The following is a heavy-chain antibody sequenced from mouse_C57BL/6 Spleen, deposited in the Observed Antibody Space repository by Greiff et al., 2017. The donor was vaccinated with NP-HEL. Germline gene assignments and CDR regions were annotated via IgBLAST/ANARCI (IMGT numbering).Heavy chain of an antibody. D-gene: IGHD1-1*01. V-gene: IGHV2-9-1*01. Sequence: QVQLQQSGPGLVAPSQSLSITCTVSGFSLTSYAISWVRQPPGKGLEWLGVIWTGGGTNYNSALKSRLSISKDNSKSQVFLKMNSLQTDDTARYYCARKGDYGSSYEGWYFDVWGTGTTVTVSS. CDR3: ARKGDYGSSYEGWYFDV. J-gene: IGHJ1*03. CDR2: IWTGGGT. CDR1: GFSLTSYA.